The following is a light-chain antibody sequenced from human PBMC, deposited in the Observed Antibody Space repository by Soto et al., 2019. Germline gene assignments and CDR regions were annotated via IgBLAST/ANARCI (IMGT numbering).Light chain of an antibody. CDR2: DAS. Sequence: DIQKTHSPSTLSASVGYRVTITCRASQSISSWLAWYQQKPGKAPKLLIYDASSLESGVPSRFSGSGSGTEFTLTISSLQPDDFATYYCQQYNSYSWTFGQGTKV. CDR3: QQYNSYSWT. CDR1: QSISSW. V-gene: IGKV1-5*01. J-gene: IGKJ1*01.